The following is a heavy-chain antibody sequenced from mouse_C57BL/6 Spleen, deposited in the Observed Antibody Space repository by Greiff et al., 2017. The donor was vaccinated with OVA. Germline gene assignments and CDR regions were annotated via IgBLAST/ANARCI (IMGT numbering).Heavy chain of an antibody. CDR2: ISNGGGST. Sequence: EVKLMESGGGLVQPGGSLKLSCAASGFTFSDYYMYWVRQTPEKRLEWVAYISNGGGSTYYPDTVKGRFTISRDNAKNTLYLQMSRLKSEDTAMYYCARKENYGSSYEGYFDVWGTGTTVTVSS. J-gene: IGHJ1*03. CDR1: GFTFSDYY. CDR3: ARKENYGSSYEGYFDV. D-gene: IGHD1-1*01. V-gene: IGHV5-12*01.